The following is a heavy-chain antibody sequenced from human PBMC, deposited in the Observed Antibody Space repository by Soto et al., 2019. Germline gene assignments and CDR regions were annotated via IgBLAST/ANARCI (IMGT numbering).Heavy chain of an antibody. CDR3: ARAFWRGYPALGYYYGMEV. CDR1: GFTFSSYW. V-gene: IGHV3-7*03. D-gene: IGHD3-3*01. CDR2: IKQDGSEK. J-gene: IGHJ6*04. Sequence: GWSLRLSCAASGFTFSSYWMSLVRQAPGKGLEWVANIKQDGSEKYYVDSVKGRFTISRDNAKNSLYLQMNSLRAEDTAVYYCARAFWRGYPALGYYYGMEVWGKGTKVTVSS.